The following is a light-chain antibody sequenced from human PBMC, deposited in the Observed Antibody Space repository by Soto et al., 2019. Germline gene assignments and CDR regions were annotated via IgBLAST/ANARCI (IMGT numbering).Light chain of an antibody. V-gene: IGKV3-15*01. Sequence: EIVMTQSPATLSVSPGDRATLSYRASQSVSSNLAWYQQKPGQAPRLLIYGASTRATGIPARFRGSGSGTEFTLTISSLQSEDFAVYYCQQYNNWPPLTFGGGTKVEIK. CDR3: QQYNNWPPLT. J-gene: IGKJ4*01. CDR2: GAS. CDR1: QSVSSN.